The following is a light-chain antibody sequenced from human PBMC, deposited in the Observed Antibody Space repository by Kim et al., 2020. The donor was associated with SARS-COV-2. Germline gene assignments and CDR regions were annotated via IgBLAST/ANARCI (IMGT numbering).Light chain of an antibody. Sequence: GSPGETATLSCRASHTVSGNFAWYQQKPGQSPRLLIYGASTRATGIPARFSGSGSGTEFTLTISSLQSEDFAVYFCQQYHEWPLTFGGGTKVDIK. CDR3: QQYHEWPLT. V-gene: IGKV3-15*01. CDR1: HTVSGN. J-gene: IGKJ4*01. CDR2: GAS.